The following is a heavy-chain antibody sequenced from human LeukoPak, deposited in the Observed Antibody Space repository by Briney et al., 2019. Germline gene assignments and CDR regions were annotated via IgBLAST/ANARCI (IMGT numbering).Heavy chain of an antibody. CDR1: GLTFTNNW. Sequence: GGSLRLSCAASGLTFTNNWMSWVRQAPGKGLEWVANIKQDEREKFYVDSVKGRFTISRDNAKNSMYLQLNSLRAEDTAVYYCARDAWRDRYFDYWGQGILVTVSS. D-gene: IGHD1-1*01. CDR2: IKQDEREK. V-gene: IGHV3-7*01. J-gene: IGHJ4*02. CDR3: ARDAWRDRYFDY.